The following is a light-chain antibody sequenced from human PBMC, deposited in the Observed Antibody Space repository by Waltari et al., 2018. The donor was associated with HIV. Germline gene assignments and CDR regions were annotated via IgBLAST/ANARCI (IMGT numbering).Light chain of an antibody. Sequence: QSALTQPRSVSGSPGQSVTISCTGTASAIGYFDYVSGHQQYPGTAPKVIINEVFKRAGGVPHRFTSSKSGTTASLTIAGLQDEDEAYYCCCSDAGTYTYVFGSGTTVTVL. V-gene: IGLV2-11*01. J-gene: IGLJ1*01. CDR2: EVF. CDR3: CSDAGTYTYV. CDR1: ASAIGYFDY.